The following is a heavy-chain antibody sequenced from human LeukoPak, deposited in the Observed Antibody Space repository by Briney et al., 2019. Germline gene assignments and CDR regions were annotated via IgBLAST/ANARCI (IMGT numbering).Heavy chain of an antibody. V-gene: IGHV4-39*07. CDR3: ARGIAVAGTEFDY. CDR2: IYYSGST. CDR1: GGSISSSSYY. D-gene: IGHD6-19*01. J-gene: IGHJ4*02. Sequence: SETLSLTCTVSGGSISSSSYYWGWIRQPPGKGLEWIGSIYYSGSTYYNTSLKSRVTISVDTSKNQFSLKLSSVTAADTAVYYCARGIAVAGTEFDYWGQGTLVTVSS.